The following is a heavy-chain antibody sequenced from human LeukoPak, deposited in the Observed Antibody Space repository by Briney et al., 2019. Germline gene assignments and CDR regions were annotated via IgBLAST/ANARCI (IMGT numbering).Heavy chain of an antibody. CDR3: ARVLGNYYGSATYSSDY. V-gene: IGHV4-30-4*01. J-gene: IGHJ4*02. CDR2: IYYTGST. CDR1: GGSISSSSYY. D-gene: IGHD3-10*01. Sequence: SETLSLTCTVSGGSISSSSYYWSWIRQPPGKGLEWIGYIYYTGSTYYNPSLKSRLNISLDTSGTQFSLNLSSVTAADTAVYYCARVLGNYYGSATYSSDYWGQGTLVTVSS.